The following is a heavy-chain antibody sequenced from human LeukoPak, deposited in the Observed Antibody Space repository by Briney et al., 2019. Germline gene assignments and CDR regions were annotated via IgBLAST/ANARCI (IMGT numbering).Heavy chain of an antibody. Sequence: GGSLRLSCAASGFTFNKYAMSWVRQAPGKGLEWVANINQDGSETYYVDSVKGRFTISRDNADNSLYLQMNSLRAEDTAVYYCAKDWDYWGQGTLVTVSS. CDR2: INQDGSET. J-gene: IGHJ4*02. CDR1: GFTFNKYA. CDR3: AKDWDY. V-gene: IGHV3-7*01.